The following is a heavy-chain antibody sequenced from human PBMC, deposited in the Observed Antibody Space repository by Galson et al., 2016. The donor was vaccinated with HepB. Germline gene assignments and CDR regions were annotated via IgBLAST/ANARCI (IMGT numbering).Heavy chain of an antibody. D-gene: IGHD5-18*01. CDR2: ISSSSSYI. CDR1: GFTFSSYS. V-gene: IGHV3-21*01. Sequence: SLRLSCAASGFTFSSYSMNWVRQAPGKGLEWVSSISSSSSYIYYADPVKGRFTISRDNAKNSLYLQMNSLRAEDTAVYYCASGYSYGYFYYWGQGTLVTVSS. CDR3: ASGYSYGYFYY. J-gene: IGHJ4*02.